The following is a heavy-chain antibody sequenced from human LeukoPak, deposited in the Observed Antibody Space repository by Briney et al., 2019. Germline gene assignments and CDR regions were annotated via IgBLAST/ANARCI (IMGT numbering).Heavy chain of an antibody. CDR3: ARDRDRAGYSYGFYY. V-gene: IGHV1-69*13. D-gene: IGHD5-18*01. CDR2: IIPIFGTA. CDR1: GGTFSSYA. Sequence: ASVKVSCKASGGTFSSYAISWVRQAPGQGLEWMGGIIPIFGTANYAQRFQGRVTITADESTSTAYMELSSLRSEDTAVYYCARDRDRAGYSYGFYYWGQGTLVTVSS. J-gene: IGHJ4*02.